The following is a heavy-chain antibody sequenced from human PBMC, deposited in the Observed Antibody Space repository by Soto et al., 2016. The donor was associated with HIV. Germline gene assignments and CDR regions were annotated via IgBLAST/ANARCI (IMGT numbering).Heavy chain of an antibody. CDR1: GFTFSDHA. V-gene: IGHV3-23*01. J-gene: IGHJ4*02. Sequence: EVQLLESGEAWYSLGGPVRLSCAASGFTFSDHAMSWVRQTPEKGLEWVSGISGNGRNTHFADSGRFTISRDNSRNTLFLQMNNLRAEDTAIYYCARLGTWLQKDLDHWGQGTLVTVSS. CDR3: ARLGTWLQKDLDH. D-gene: IGHD5-12*01. CDR2: ISGNGRNT.